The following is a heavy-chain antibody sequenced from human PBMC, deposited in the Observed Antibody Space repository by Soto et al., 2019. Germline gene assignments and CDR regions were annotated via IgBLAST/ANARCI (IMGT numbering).Heavy chain of an antibody. CDR2: ISYDGSNK. CDR1: GFTFSSYG. Sequence: LRLSCAASGFTFSSYGMHWVRQAPGKGLEWVAVISYDGSNKYYADSVKGRFTISRDNSKNTLYLQMNSLRAEDTAVYYCAKDCSGGIDYWGQGTLVTVSS. J-gene: IGHJ4*02. V-gene: IGHV3-30*18. CDR3: AKDCSGGIDY. D-gene: IGHD2-15*01.